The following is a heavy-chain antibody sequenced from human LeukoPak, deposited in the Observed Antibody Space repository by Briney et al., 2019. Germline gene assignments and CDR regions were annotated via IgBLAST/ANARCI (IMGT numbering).Heavy chain of an antibody. Sequence: GGSLRLSCAASGFTVSSNYMSWVRQAPGKGLEWVSAISGSGGSTYYADSVKGRFTISRDNSKNTLYLQMNSLRAEDTAVYYCAKADNWNDPRDDYWGQGTLVTVSS. D-gene: IGHD1-20*01. CDR3: AKADNWNDPRDDY. CDR2: ISGSGGST. V-gene: IGHV3-23*01. J-gene: IGHJ4*02. CDR1: GFTVSSNY.